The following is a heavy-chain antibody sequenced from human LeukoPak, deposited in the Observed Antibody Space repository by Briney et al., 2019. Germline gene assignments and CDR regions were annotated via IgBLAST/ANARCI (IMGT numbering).Heavy chain of an antibody. J-gene: IGHJ4*02. Sequence: SETLSLTCTVSGGSISSDGYYWNWIRQHPGKGLEWIGYIYNSGITHTRPSLKSRVTISVDTSKKQLSLKLRYVTAADTAVYYCARGAKMATRGFDYWGQGTLVTVSS. CDR2: IYNSGIT. D-gene: IGHD5-24*01. V-gene: IGHV4-31*03. CDR3: ARGAKMATRGFDY. CDR1: GGSISSDGYY.